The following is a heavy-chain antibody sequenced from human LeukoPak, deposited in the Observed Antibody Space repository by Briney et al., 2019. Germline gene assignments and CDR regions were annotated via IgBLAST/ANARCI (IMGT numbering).Heavy chain of an antibody. CDR1: GFTFSGYD. CDR3: ARYHTALNY. V-gene: IGHV3-21*04. D-gene: IGHD5-18*01. Sequence: GGSLRLSCAASGFTFSGYDMNWVRQAPGKGLEWVSSISTTSSYIYYADSVKGRFTISRDNAKNSLYLQMNNLRVEDTAVYYCARYHTALNYWGQGTLVTASS. CDR2: ISTTSSYI. J-gene: IGHJ4*02.